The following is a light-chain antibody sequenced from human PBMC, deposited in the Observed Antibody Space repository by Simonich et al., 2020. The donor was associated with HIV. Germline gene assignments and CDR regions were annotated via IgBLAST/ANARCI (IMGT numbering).Light chain of an antibody. CDR3: QQYYSYPLT. CDR2: AAS. J-gene: IGKJ4*01. CDR1: QGIRSY. Sequence: AIRMTQSPSTLSASIGDRVTITCRASQGIRSYLALYQQEAGKAPKLLIYAASTLQSGVPSRFSGSGSGTDFTLTISLQSEDSATYYCQQYYSYPLTFGGGTKVEIK. V-gene: IGKV1-8*01.